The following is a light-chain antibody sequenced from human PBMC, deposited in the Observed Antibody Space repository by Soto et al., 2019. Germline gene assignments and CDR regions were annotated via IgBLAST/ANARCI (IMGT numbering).Light chain of an antibody. CDR3: QQYNHWPPWT. CDR2: GAS. Sequence: EVVMTQSPAFLPASPGGRVTLSCRASQSVGTNLAWYQHKPGQPPRLLIFGASTRDTGVPTRFSGSGSGTEFTLTISSLQSEDLAVYYCQQYNHWPPWTFGQGTKVDIK. V-gene: IGKV3D-15*01. CDR1: QSVGTN. J-gene: IGKJ1*01.